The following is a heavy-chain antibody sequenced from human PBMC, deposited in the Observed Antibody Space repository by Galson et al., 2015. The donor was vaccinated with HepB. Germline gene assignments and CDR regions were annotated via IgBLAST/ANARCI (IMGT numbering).Heavy chain of an antibody. Sequence: SLRLSCAASGFTFSSYAMHWVRQAPGKGLEWVAVISYDGSNKYYADSVKGRFTISRDNSKNTLYLQMNSLRAEDTAVYYCARDDVVVSSWPYYFDYWGQGTLVTVSS. D-gene: IGHD3-16*01. CDR3: ARDDVVVSSWPYYFDY. J-gene: IGHJ4*02. CDR2: ISYDGSNK. CDR1: GFTFSSYA. V-gene: IGHV3-30-3*01.